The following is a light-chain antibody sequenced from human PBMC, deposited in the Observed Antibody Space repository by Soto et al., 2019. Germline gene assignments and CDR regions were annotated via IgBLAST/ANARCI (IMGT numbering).Light chain of an antibody. J-gene: IGLJ3*02. CDR1: SSDVGAYNY. CDR3: SSYTSSTTWV. Sequence: QSVLTQPASVSGSPGQSITISCTGTSSDVGAYNYVSWYQQHPGKAPKLMIYEVSYRPSGVSDRFSGPRSGNTASLTISGLQAEDESDYYCSSYTSSTTWVFGGGTQLTVL. CDR2: EVS. V-gene: IGLV2-14*01.